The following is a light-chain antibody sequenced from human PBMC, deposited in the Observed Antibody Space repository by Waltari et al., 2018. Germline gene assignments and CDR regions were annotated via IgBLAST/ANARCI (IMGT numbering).Light chain of an antibody. Sequence: QPALAQSPSASASLGASVTLTCTLSSRHRSPSIAWHQQQQGKAPRYLMRLNSVGSHSNGDGIPDRFSGSSSGTERYLTISNLQSEDEADYFCQAWTSGIQIFGSGTRLTVL. CDR3: QAWTSGIQI. J-gene: IGLJ6*01. CDR2: LNSVGSH. V-gene: IGLV4-69*01. CDR1: SRHRSPS.